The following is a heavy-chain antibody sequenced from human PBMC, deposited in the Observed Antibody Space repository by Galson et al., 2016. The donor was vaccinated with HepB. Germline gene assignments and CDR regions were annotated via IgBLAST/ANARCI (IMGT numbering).Heavy chain of an antibody. D-gene: IGHD2/OR15-2a*01. J-gene: IGHJ6*02. CDR1: GFTFDGCV. CDR3: VKDMARPTFLRRSLFVGLDV. CDR2: ITYNGDKI. Sequence: SLRLSCAASGFTFDGCVMHWVRQAPGKGLEWVSSITYNGDKIGYADSVKGRFTISRDNAKNSLYLQMNSLRAEDTALYYCVKDMARPTFLRRSLFVGLDVWGQGTTVTVSS. V-gene: IGHV3-9*01.